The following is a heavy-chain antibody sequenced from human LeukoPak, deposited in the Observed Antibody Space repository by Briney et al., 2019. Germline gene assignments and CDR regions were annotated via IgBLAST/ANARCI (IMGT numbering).Heavy chain of an antibody. CDR2: IYHSGST. V-gene: IGHV4-38-2*01. J-gene: IGHJ3*01. D-gene: IGHD2-2*01. CDR3: ARNIVVVPTVTGAYDV. Sequence: SETLSLTCAVSGYSISSGYYWGWIRQPPGKGLEWIGSIYHSGSTYYNPSLKSRVTISVDTSKNQFSLKLSSVTAADTAMYYCARNIVVVPTVTGAYDVWGQGTMVTVSS. CDR1: GYSISSGYY.